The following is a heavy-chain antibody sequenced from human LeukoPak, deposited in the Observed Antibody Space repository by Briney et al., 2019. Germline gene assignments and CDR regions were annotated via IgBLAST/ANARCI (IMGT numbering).Heavy chain of an antibody. CDR3: AREVRGVIIRQNWFDP. Sequence: GGSLRLSCAASGFTFSDYYMRWIRQAPGKGLEWVSYISSSGSTIYYADSVKGRFTISRDNAKNSLYLQMNSLRAEDTAVYYCAREVRGVIIRQNWFDPWGQGTLVTVSS. CDR1: GFTFSDYY. J-gene: IGHJ5*02. CDR2: ISSSGSTI. D-gene: IGHD3-10*01. V-gene: IGHV3-11*01.